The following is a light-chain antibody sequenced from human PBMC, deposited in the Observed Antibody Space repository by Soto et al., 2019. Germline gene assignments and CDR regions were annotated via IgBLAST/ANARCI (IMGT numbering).Light chain of an antibody. J-gene: IGKJ5*01. CDR2: DAS. CDR1: QSVSSY. V-gene: IGKV3-11*01. Sequence: EIVLTQSPATLSLSPGERATLSCRASQSVSSYLAWYQQKPGQAPRLLIYDASNRATGIPARFSGSGSGTDFPFTISSLEPEDFAVYYCQQRYNGPITSGKGKRLEIK. CDR3: QQRYNGPIT.